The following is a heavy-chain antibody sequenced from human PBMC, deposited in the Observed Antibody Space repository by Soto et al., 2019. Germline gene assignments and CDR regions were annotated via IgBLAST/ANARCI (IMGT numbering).Heavy chain of an antibody. D-gene: IGHD6-19*01. J-gene: IGHJ4*02. V-gene: IGHV4-4*02. CDR3: ARGAGWYAVHS. CDR2: IHHSGST. Sequence: QVQLQESGPGLVKPSGTLSLTCAVSAVSISSGSFWGWVRQPPGKGLEWIGDIHHSGSTNYNPSLKSRVTTAVDTSQHPFSLTLSSVTAAGTAVYYWARGAGWYAVHSWGQGILVIVSS. CDR1: AVSISSGSF.